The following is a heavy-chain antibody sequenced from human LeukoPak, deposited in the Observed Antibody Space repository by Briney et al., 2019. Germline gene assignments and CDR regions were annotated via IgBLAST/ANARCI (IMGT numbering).Heavy chain of an antibody. V-gene: IGHV1-2*02. CDR2: INPNSGGT. CDR3: AGARGSGWYYFVY. CDR1: GYTFTGYY. J-gene: IGHJ4*02. Sequence: GASVKVSCKASGYTFTGYYMHWVRQAPGQGLEWMGWINPNSGGTNYAQKFQGRVTMTRDTSISTAYMELSRLRSDDTAVYYCAGARGSGWYYFVYWGQGSLVTVSS. D-gene: IGHD6-19*01.